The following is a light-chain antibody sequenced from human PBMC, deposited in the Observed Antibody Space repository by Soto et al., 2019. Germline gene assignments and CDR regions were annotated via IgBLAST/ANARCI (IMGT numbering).Light chain of an antibody. CDR3: AAWDDSLNGHVV. CDR2: SNN. J-gene: IGLJ2*01. CDR1: SSNIGSIT. Sequence: QSVLTQPPSASGTPGQRVTISCSGSSSNIGSITVNWYQQLQGTAPKLLIYSNNQRPSGVPDRFSGSKSGTSASLAISGLQSEDEADYYCAAWDDSLNGHVVFGGGTKLTVL. V-gene: IGLV1-44*01.